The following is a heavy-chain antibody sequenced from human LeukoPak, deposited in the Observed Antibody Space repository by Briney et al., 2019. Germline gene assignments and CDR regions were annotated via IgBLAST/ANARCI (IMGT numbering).Heavy chain of an antibody. Sequence: GGSLRLSCVASGFTFSNYWMSWVRQAPGKGLEWVANIKQDGSEKYYVDSVKGRFTISRDNAKKSLYLHMNSLRAEDTAVYYCASTSASTVVPFAYWGQGTLVTVSS. J-gene: IGHJ4*02. CDR1: GFTFSNYW. CDR3: ASTSASTVVPFAY. V-gene: IGHV3-7*01. D-gene: IGHD2-2*01. CDR2: IKQDGSEK.